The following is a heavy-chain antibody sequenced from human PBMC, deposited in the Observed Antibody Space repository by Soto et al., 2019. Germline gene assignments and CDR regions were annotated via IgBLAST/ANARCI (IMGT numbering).Heavy chain of an antibody. J-gene: IGHJ6*02. Sequence: PSETLSLSGPFYRRSFRGHYWRWIRQPPGKGLEWIGEINHSGSTNYNPSLKSRVTISVDTSKNQFSLKLSSVTAADTVVYYCARVSGINYYAMDVWGQGTTVS. CDR1: RRSFRGHY. D-gene: IGHD3-10*01. CDR2: INHSGST. V-gene: IGHV4-34*01. CDR3: ARVSGINYYAMDV.